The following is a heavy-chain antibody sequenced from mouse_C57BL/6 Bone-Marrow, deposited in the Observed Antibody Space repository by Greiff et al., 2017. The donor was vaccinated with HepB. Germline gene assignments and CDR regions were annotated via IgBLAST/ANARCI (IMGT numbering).Heavy chain of an antibody. CDR3: ARDKERELGRYYFDY. CDR2: FYPGSGSI. J-gene: IGHJ2*01. CDR1: GYTFTEYT. V-gene: IGHV1-62-2*01. Sequence: QVQLQQSGAELVKPGASVKLSCKASGYTFTEYTIHWVKQRSGQGLEWIGWFYPGSGSIKYNEKFKDKATLTADKSSSTGYMDLSRWTSEASAVYFCARDKERELGRYYFDYWGQGTTLTVSS. D-gene: IGHD4-1*01.